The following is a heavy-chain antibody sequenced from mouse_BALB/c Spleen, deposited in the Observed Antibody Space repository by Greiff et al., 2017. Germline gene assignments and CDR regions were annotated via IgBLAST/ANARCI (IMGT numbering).Heavy chain of an antibody. V-gene: IGHV3-2*02. J-gene: IGHJ3*01. Sequence: DVKLQESGPGLVKPSQSLSLTCTVTGYSITSDYAWNWIRQFPGNKLEWMGYISYSGSTSYNPSLKSRISITRDTSKNQFFLQLNSVTTEDTATYYGAGGYFGFAYWGQGTLVTVSA. CDR3: AGGYFGFAY. CDR1: GYSITSDYA. CDR2: ISYSGST. D-gene: IGHD2-14*01.